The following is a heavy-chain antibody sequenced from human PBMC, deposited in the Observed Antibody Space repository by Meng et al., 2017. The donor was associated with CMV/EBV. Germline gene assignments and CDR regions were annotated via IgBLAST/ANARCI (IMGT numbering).Heavy chain of an antibody. V-gene: IGHV3-53*01. J-gene: IGHJ4*02. Sequence: SGFTVSSNYMSWGRQDPGKGLEWVSVSYSGGSTYYADAVKGRFTISRDNSKNTLYLQMNSLRAEDTAVYYCARDITSSGYRGVFDYWGQGTLVTVSS. CDR2: SYSGGST. CDR1: GFTVSSNY. D-gene: IGHD3-22*01. CDR3: ARDITSSGYRGVFDY.